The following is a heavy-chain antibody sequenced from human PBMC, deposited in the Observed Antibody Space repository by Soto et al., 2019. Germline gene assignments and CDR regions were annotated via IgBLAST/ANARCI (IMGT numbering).Heavy chain of an antibody. Sequence: LSLTCTVSGVSISSYYWSWIRQPPGKGLEWIGYIYYSGSTNYNPSLKSRVTMSGDTSKNEFSLKLTSVTAADTAVYYCASSRGGFFIDYWGQGTLVTVSS. J-gene: IGHJ4*02. V-gene: IGHV4-59*01. CDR3: ASSRGGFFIDY. CDR2: IYYSGST. CDR1: GVSISSYY.